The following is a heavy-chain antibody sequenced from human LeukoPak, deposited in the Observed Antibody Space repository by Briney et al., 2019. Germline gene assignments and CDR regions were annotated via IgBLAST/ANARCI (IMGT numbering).Heavy chain of an antibody. J-gene: IGHJ3*02. Sequence: GSLGLSCAASGFTFSSYWMSWVRQAPGKGLEWIGYIYHSGSTYYNPSLKSRVTISVDRSKNQFSLKLSSVTAADTAVYYCARGSGFSSGHDAFDIWGQGTMVTVSS. CDR3: ARGSGFSSGHDAFDI. V-gene: IGHV4-4*02. D-gene: IGHD6-19*01. CDR2: IYHSGST. CDR1: GFTFSSYW.